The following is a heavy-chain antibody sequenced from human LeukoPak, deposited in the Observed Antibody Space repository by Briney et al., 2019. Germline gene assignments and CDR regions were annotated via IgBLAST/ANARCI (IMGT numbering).Heavy chain of an antibody. D-gene: IGHD2-15*01. Sequence: TSETLSLTCTVSGGSISSSSYYWGWIRQPPGKGLEWIGSIYYSGSTYYNPSLKSRVTISVDTSKNQFSLKLSSVTAADTAVYYCARRGRYCSGGSCHNWFAPWGQGTLVTVSS. CDR1: GGSISSSSYY. V-gene: IGHV4-39*01. CDR3: ARRGRYCSGGSCHNWFAP. CDR2: IYYSGST. J-gene: IGHJ5*02.